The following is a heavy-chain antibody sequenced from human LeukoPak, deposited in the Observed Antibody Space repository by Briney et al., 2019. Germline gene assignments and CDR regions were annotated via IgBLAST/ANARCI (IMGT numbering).Heavy chain of an antibody. CDR1: GFTFSDYY. V-gene: IGHV3-11*06. J-gene: IGHJ3*02. D-gene: IGHD6-6*01. CDR2: ISSSSSYT. Sequence: GGSLRLSCAASGFTFSDYYMSWIRQAPGKGLEWVSYISSSSSYTNYADSVKGRFTISRDNAKNSLYLQMNSLRAEDTAVYYCAGSIGLNDAFDIWGQGTMVIVSS. CDR3: AGSIGLNDAFDI.